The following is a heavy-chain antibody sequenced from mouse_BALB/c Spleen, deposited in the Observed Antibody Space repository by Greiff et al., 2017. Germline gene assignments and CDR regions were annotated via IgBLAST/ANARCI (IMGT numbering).Heavy chain of an antibody. CDR2: ISNGGGST. Sequence: EVQVVESGGGLVQPGGSLKLSCAASGFTFSSYTMSWVRQTPEKRLEWVAYISNGGGSTYYPDTVKGRFTISRDNAKNTLYLQMSSLKSEDTAMYYCARRGDLLSPFAYWGQGTLVTVSA. V-gene: IGHV5-12-2*01. D-gene: IGHD2-1*01. CDR1: GFTFSSYT. J-gene: IGHJ3*01. CDR3: ARRGDLLSPFAY.